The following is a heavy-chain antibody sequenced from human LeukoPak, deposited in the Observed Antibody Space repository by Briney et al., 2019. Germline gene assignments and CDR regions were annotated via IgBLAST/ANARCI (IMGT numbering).Heavy chain of an antibody. CDR1: GFTFSSYS. CDR2: ISSNSSYI. Sequence: GSLRLSCAAPGFTFSSYSMNWVRQAPGKGLEWVSSISSNSSYIYYADSVKGRFTISRDNAKNSLYLQMNSLRAEDTAVYYCARVRTFDYWGQGTLVTVSS. D-gene: IGHD3-10*01. CDR3: ARVRTFDY. V-gene: IGHV3-21*01. J-gene: IGHJ4*02.